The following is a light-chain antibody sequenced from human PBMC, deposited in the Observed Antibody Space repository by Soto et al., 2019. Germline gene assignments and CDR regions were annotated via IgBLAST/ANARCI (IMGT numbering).Light chain of an antibody. CDR3: MQPLQSWT. CDR1: QGLLHSNGYNY. V-gene: IGKV2-28*01. Sequence: DIVMTQSPLSLPVTPGEPASISFRASQGLLHSNGYNYLDWYLQKPGQSPQLLIYLGSNRASGVPDRFSGSGSGTDFTLKISRVEAEDVGVYYCMQPLQSWTFGQGTKVDIK. J-gene: IGKJ1*01. CDR2: LGS.